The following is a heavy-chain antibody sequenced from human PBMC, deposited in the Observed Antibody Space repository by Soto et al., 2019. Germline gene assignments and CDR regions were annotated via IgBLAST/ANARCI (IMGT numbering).Heavy chain of an antibody. V-gene: IGHV1-69*02. Sequence: QVQLVQSGAEVKKPGSSVKVSCKASGGTFSSYTISWVRQAPGQGLEWMGRIIPILGIAHYAHKFQGSVTMTSAKSTSTAYMELSSLSSEDTAVYYCASAGSSWFDPWGQGTLVTVSS. CDR1: GGTFSSYT. D-gene: IGHD3-10*01. J-gene: IGHJ5*02. CDR2: IIPILGIA. CDR3: ASAGSSWFDP.